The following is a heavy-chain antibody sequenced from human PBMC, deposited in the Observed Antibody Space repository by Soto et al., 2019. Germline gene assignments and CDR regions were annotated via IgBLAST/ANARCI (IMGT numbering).Heavy chain of an antibody. V-gene: IGHV4-34*01. CDR1: GGSFSGYY. J-gene: IGHJ4*02. Sequence: PSETLSLTCAVYGGSFSGYYWTWIRQPPGKGLEWIGEINHSGSTNYTPSLKSRVTISVDTSKNQFSLKLSSVTAADTAVYYCARKKRGVRGVRYYFDYWGQGTLVTVS. D-gene: IGHD3-10*01. CDR3: ARKKRGVRGVRYYFDY. CDR2: INHSGST.